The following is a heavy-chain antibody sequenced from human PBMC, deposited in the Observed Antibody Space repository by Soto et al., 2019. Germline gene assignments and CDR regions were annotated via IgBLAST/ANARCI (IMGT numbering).Heavy chain of an antibody. Sequence: VGSLRLSCAASGFTFTRYSMNWVRQAPGKGLEWVSSISSTTNYIYYGDSMKGRFTISRDNAKNSLYLEMDSMRAEDTAVYYCARESEDLTSNFDYWGQGTLVTVSS. V-gene: IGHV3-21*06. J-gene: IGHJ4*02. CDR2: ISSTTNYI. CDR1: GFTFTRYS. CDR3: ARESEDLTSNFDY.